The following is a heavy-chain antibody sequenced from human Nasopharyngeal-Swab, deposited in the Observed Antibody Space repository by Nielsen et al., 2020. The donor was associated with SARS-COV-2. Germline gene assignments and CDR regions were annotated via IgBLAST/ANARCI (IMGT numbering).Heavy chain of an antibody. D-gene: IGHD3-22*01. Sequence: RQAPGKGLEWIGYIYYSGSTYYNPSLKSRVTISVDMSKNQFSLKLSSVTAADTAVYYCARGFVGAYYDSNLDVWGKGTTVTVSS. J-gene: IGHJ6*04. CDR3: ARGFVGAYYDSNLDV. CDR2: IYYSGST. V-gene: IGHV4-31*02.